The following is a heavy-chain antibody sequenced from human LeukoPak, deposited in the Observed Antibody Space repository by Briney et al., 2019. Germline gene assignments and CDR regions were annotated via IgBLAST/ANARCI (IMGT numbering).Heavy chain of an antibody. CDR2: IHYSGST. CDR3: ARRSGGSSKMDY. Sequence: SETLSLTCIVSGGSISSGNYYWGWIRQPPGKGLEWIGNIHYSGSTYYNPTLKSRVTISVDTPKNQFSLKLSSVTAADTAVYYCARRSGGSSKMDYWGQGTLVTVSS. CDR1: GGSISSGNYY. J-gene: IGHJ4*02. D-gene: IGHD2-15*01. V-gene: IGHV4-39*01.